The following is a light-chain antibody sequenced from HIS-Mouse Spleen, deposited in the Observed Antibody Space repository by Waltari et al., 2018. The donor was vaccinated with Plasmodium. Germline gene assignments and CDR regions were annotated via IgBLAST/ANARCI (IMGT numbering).Light chain of an antibody. CDR3: CSYAGSSTYV. CDR1: SRDVGRYNI. V-gene: IGLV2-23*01. J-gene: IGLJ1*01. Sequence: QSALTQPTSVSRSPGQSITLSCPGTSRDVGRYNIVSWYQQHPGKAPKLMIYEGSKRPSGVSNRFSGSKSGNTASLTISGLQAEDEADYYCCSYAGSSTYVFGTGTKVTVL. CDR2: EGS.